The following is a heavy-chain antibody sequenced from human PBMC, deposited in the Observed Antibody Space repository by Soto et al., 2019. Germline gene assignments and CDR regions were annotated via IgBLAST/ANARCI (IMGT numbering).Heavy chain of an antibody. CDR3: ARDPITVTTSYFDY. V-gene: IGHV4-59*01. CDR2: IYYSGST. CDR1: GGSISSYY. J-gene: IGHJ4*02. Sequence: SETLSLTCTVSGGSISSYYWSWIRQPPGKGLEWIGYIYYSGSTNYNPSLKSRVTISVDTSKNQFSLKLSSVTAEDTAVYYCARDPITVTTSYFDYWGQGTLVTVSS. D-gene: IGHD4-17*01.